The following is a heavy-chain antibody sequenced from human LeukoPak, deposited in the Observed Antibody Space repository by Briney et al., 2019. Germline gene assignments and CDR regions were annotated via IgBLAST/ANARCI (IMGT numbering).Heavy chain of an antibody. Sequence: ASVKVSCKASGYTLTRYGMNWVRQAPGQGLEWMGTINSNTGNPTYAQGFTGRFVFSLDTSVSTAYLQISSLKAEDTAVYYCARDVIGLSGSFNDYWGQGTLVTVSS. J-gene: IGHJ4*02. CDR3: ARDVIGLSGSFNDY. CDR2: INSNTGNP. D-gene: IGHD1-26*01. V-gene: IGHV7-4-1*02. CDR1: GYTLTRYG.